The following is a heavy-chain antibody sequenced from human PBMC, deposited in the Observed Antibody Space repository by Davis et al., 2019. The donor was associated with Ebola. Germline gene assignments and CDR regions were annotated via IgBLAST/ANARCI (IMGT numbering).Heavy chain of an antibody. CDR3: ARRSLDSSGFANGY. CDR1: GFTFSHHT. CDR2: ITNSGNSV. J-gene: IGHJ4*02. D-gene: IGHD3-22*01. Sequence: GESLKISCAASGFTFSHHTMSWVRQAPGKGLQWLSYITNSGNSVYYADSVRGRFTISRDNAKNSLYMQMDSLRDEDTAVYYCARRSLDSSGFANGYWGQGTLVTVSS. V-gene: IGHV3-48*02.